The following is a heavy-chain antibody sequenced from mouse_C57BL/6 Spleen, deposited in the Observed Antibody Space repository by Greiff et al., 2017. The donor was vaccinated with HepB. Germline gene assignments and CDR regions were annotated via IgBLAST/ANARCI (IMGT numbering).Heavy chain of an antibody. D-gene: IGHD1-1*01. V-gene: IGHV1-72*01. CDR2: IDPNSGGT. CDR3: ARQITTVVAPDY. CDR1: GYTFTSYW. Sequence: QVHVKQPGAELVKPGASVKLSCKASGYTFTSYWMHWVKQRPGRGLEWIGRIDPNSGGTKYNEKFKSKATLTVDKPSSTAYMQLSSLTSEDSAVYYCARQITTVVAPDYWGKGTTLTVSS. J-gene: IGHJ2*01.